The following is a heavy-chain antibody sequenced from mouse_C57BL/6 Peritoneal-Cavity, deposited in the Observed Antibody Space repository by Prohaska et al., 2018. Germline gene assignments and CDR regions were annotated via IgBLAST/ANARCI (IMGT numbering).Heavy chain of an antibody. J-gene: IGHJ1*03. CDR2: FTHSGET. V-gene: IGHV12-3*01. D-gene: IGHD2-3*01. Sequence: QMQLQESGPGLVKPSQSLFLTCFITGFPITSGYYSIWIRQSPGKPLEWLGYFTHSGETFYNPSLQSPISITRETSKNQFFRQLNAVTTEYTAMYYCAGGYDGYWYFDVWGTGTTVTVSS. CDR3: AGGYDGYWYFDV. CDR1: GFPITSGYY.